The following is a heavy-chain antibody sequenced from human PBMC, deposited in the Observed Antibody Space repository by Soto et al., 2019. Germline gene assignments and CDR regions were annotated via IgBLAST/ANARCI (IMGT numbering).Heavy chain of an antibody. J-gene: IGHJ6*02. CDR1: GYSFTSYW. V-gene: IGHV5-51*01. CDR3: AGTPTHYYYCYGMNV. CDR2: IYPGDSDT. Sequence: PLEALKISFKGSGYSFTSYWFGWVRQMPGKGLEWMGIIYPGDSDTRYSPSFQGQVTISADKCISTAYLQRNSLTPSATALYCGAGTPTHYYYCYGMNVWGQGTTVTVSS.